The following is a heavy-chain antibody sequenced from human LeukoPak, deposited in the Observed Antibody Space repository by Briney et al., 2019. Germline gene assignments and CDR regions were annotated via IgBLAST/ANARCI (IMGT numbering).Heavy chain of an antibody. V-gene: IGHV4-30-4*01. Sequence: SETLSLTCTVSGDSISSGDYYWSWIRQPPGKGLEWIGYIYYSGSTYYNPSLMSRLTISVDTSKNQFSLKLSSVTAADTAVYYCARDHVKLGSGRSVDYWGQGTLVTVSS. J-gene: IGHJ4*02. D-gene: IGHD3-10*01. CDR2: IYYSGST. CDR1: GDSISSGDYY. CDR3: ARDHVKLGSGRSVDY.